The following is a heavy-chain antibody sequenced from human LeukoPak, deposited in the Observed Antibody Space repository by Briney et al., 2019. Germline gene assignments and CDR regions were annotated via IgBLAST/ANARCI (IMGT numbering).Heavy chain of an antibody. Sequence: GGSLRLSCAASGFTFSNYGFHWVRQAPGKGLEWVAVIWYDGSNKYYAASVKGRFTISRDNSKNTLYLQMNSLRAEDTAVYYCAREDYGDYYAFDIWGQGTMVTVSS. CDR1: GFTFSNYG. D-gene: IGHD4-17*01. J-gene: IGHJ3*02. CDR3: AREDYGDYYAFDI. V-gene: IGHV3-33*01. CDR2: IWYDGSNK.